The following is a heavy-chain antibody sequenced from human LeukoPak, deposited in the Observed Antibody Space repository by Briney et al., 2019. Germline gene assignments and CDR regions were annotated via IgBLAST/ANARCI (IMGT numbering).Heavy chain of an antibody. V-gene: IGHV3-23*01. CDR3: VKDYSTIAAAANPLFDY. J-gene: IGHJ4*02. CDR2: ITGSGDTT. Sequence: PGGSLRLSCAASGFTFSSYAVTWVRQAPGKGLEWVPGITGSGDTTFYADSVKGRFTISRDNSKNTLYLQMHSLRAEDTAVYYCVKDYSTIAAAANPLFDYWGQGALVTVSS. CDR1: GFTFSSYA. D-gene: IGHD6-13*01.